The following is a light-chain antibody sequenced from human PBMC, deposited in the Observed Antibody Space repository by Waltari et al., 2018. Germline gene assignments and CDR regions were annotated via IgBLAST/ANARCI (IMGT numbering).Light chain of an antibody. CDR2: EVT. V-gene: IGLV2-23*02. CDR3: CSYAGSTTFVV. Sequence: QSALTQPASVSGSPGQSITISCTGTSSDVGSYNLVSWYQQHPGKAPKLMIHEVTKRPSGVSKRFSGSKSGNTASLTISGLQAEDEADYYCCSYAGSTTFVVFGGGTKVTVL. J-gene: IGLJ2*01. CDR1: SSDVGSYNL.